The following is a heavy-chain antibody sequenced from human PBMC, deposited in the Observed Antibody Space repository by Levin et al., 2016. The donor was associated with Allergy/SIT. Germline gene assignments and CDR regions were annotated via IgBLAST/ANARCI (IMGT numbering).Heavy chain of an antibody. Sequence: WIRQPPGKGLEWVSSISSSSSYIYYADSVKGRFTISRDNAKNSLYLQMNSLRAEDTAVYYCARAFWAIPYYYYYMDVWGKGTTVTVSS. V-gene: IGHV3-21*01. D-gene: IGHD3-16*01. J-gene: IGHJ6*03. CDR3: ARAFWAIPYYYYYMDV. CDR2: ISSSSSYI.